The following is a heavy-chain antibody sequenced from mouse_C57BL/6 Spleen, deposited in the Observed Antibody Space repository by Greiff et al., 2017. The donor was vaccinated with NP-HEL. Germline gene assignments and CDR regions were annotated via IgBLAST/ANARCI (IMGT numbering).Heavy chain of an antibody. V-gene: IGHV5-4*01. Sequence: EVQGVESGGGLVKPGGSLKLSCAASGFTFSSYAMSWVRQTPEKRLEWVATISDGGSYTYYPDNVKGRFTISRDNAKNNLYLQMSHLKSEDTAMYYCARDLVYSNYYFDYWGQGTTLTVSS. D-gene: IGHD2-5*01. CDR3: ARDLVYSNYYFDY. J-gene: IGHJ2*01. CDR2: ISDGGSYT. CDR1: GFTFSSYA.